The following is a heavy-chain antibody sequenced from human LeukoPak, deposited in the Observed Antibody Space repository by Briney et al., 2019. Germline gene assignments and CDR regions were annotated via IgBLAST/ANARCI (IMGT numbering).Heavy chain of an antibody. J-gene: IGHJ4*02. CDR3: AKEPSMVRGVRTGYFDY. CDR2: ISSSSSYI. D-gene: IGHD3-10*01. V-gene: IGHV3-21*04. CDR1: GFTFSSYS. Sequence: PGGSLRLSCAASGFTFSSYSMNWVRQAPGKGLEWVSSISSSSSYIYYADSVKGRFTISRDNAKNSLYLQMNSLRAEDTAVYYCAKEPSMVRGVRTGYFDYWGQGTLVTVSS.